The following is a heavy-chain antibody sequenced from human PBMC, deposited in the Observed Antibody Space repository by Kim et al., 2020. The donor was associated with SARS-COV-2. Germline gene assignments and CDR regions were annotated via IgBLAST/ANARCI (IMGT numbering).Heavy chain of an antibody. CDR3: ARERFEDYYYYYGMDV. J-gene: IGHJ6*02. V-gene: IGHV4-4*07. D-gene: IGHD3-10*01. Sequence: PSHKGRVTLPVDTDKNQFSLKLSSVTAADTAVYYCARERFEDYYYYYGMDVWGQGTTVTVSS.